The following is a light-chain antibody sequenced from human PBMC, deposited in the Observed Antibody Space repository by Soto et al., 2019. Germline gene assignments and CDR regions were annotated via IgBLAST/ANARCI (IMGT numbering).Light chain of an antibody. CDR3: SSYTSSNTYV. CDR1: SSDVGAYSY. V-gene: IGLV2-14*01. CDR2: DVS. Sequence: QSVLTQPASVSGSPGQSITISCTGTSSDVGAYSYVSWYQQHPGKAPKLIIYDVSDRPSGISSRFSGSKSDNTASLTISGLQAEDEAEYYCSSYTSSNTYVFGTGNKVTVL. J-gene: IGLJ1*01.